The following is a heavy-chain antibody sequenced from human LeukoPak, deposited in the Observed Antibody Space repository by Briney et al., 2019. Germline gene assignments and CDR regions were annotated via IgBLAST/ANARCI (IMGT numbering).Heavy chain of an antibody. CDR1: GFTFSSYA. D-gene: IGHD6-19*01. V-gene: IGHV3-23*01. J-gene: IGHJ6*03. CDR3: AKDLGAVVMSYYMDV. Sequence: GGSLRLSCAASGFTFSSYAMSWVRQAPGKGLEWVSAISGSGGSTYYADSVKGRFTISRDNSKNTLYLQMNSLRAEDTVVYYCAKDLGAVVMSYYMDVWGKGTTVTVSS. CDR2: ISGSGGST.